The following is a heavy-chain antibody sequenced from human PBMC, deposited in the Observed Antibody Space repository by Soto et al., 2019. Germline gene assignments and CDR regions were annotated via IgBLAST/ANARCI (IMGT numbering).Heavy chain of an antibody. CDR3: VRSGDYRSGSYWYFFDY. V-gene: IGHV3-21*04. Sequence: GGSLRLSCAASGFTFSSYSMNWVRQAPGKGLEWVSSISSSSSYRHYADSVKGRFTITRDNAKNSLYLQLDSLRAEDTALYYCVRSGDYRSGSYWYFFDYWGQGTQVTVSS. D-gene: IGHD3-10*01. CDR2: ISSSSSYR. CDR1: GFTFSSYS. J-gene: IGHJ4*02.